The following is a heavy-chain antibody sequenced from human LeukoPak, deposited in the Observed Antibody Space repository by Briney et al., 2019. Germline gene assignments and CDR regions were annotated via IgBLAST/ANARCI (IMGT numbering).Heavy chain of an antibody. J-gene: IGHJ3*02. CDR3: ARDLVTTPLYDAFDI. Sequence: PSETPPLTCTVSGGSISSYYWSWIRQPAGKGLEWIGRIYTSGSTNYNPSLKSRVTMSVDTSKNQFSLKLSSVTAADTAVYYCARDLVTTPLYDAFDIWGQGTMVTVSS. D-gene: IGHD4-23*01. CDR1: GGSISSYY. V-gene: IGHV4-4*07. CDR2: IYTSGST.